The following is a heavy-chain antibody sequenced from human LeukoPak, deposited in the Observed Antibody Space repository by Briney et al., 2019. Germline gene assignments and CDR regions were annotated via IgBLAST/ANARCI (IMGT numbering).Heavy chain of an antibody. D-gene: IGHD3-9*01. CDR1: GGSISSSSYY. CDR3: ARGYLRYFDF. J-gene: IGHJ4*02. V-gene: IGHV4-39*07. CDR2: IYYSGST. Sequence: SETLSLTCTVSGGSISSSSYYWGWIRQPPGKGLEWIGSIYYSGSTYYNPSLKSRVTISVDTSKNQFSLKLSSVTAADTAVYYCARGYLRYFDFWGQGTLVTVSS.